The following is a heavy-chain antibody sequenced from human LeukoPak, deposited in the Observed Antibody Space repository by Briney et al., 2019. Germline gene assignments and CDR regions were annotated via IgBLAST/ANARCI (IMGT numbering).Heavy chain of an antibody. J-gene: IGHJ4*02. CDR1: GFTFSSYA. CDR3: AKDFGWPFDY. CDR2: ISGRGAST. D-gene: IGHD6-19*01. Sequence: GGSLRLSCAASGFTFSSYAMSWVRQAPGKGLEWVSAISGRGASTYYADSVRGRFTISRDNSKDTLYLQMNSLRAEDTAVYYCAKDFGWPFDYWGQGTLVTVSS. V-gene: IGHV3-23*01.